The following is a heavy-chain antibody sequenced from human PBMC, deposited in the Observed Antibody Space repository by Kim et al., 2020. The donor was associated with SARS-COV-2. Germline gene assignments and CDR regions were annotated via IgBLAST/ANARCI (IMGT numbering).Heavy chain of an antibody. V-gene: IGHV4-61*02. D-gene: IGHD3-10*01. J-gene: IGHJ6*02. CDR3: ARGGSGSYLSVDGMDV. CDR2: IYTSGST. CDR1: GGSISSGSYY. Sequence: SETLSLTCTVSGGSISSGSYYWSWIRQPAGKGLEWIGRIYTSGSTNYNPSLKSRVTISVDTSKNQFSLKLSSVTAADTAVYYCARGGSGSYLSVDGMDVWGQGTTVTVSS.